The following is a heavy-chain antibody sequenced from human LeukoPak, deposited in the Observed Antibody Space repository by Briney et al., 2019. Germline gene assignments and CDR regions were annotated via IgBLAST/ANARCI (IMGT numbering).Heavy chain of an antibody. Sequence: GGSLRLSCAASGFTFDAYAMHWVRQAPGKGLEWVSGISWNSGSIGYADSVKGRFTISRDNSKNTLYLQMNSLRAEDTAVYYCARGPTNYYYYYMDVWGKGTTVTVSS. CDR3: ARGPTNYYYYYMDV. J-gene: IGHJ6*03. V-gene: IGHV3-9*01. CDR2: ISWNSGSI. CDR1: GFTFDAYA.